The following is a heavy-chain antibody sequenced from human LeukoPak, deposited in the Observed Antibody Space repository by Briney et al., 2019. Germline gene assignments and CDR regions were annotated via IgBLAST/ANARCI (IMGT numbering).Heavy chain of an antibody. CDR2: YYYGGST. CDR3: ASRYGSGSYRFDF. Sequence: SETLSLTCTVSGASISNYSWTWIRQPPGKGLEWIGYYYYGGSTEYNPSLKSRVTISVDTFKNQFSLKLSSVTAADTAVYYCASRYGSGSYRFDFWGQGTLVTVSS. J-gene: IGHJ4*02. V-gene: IGHV4-59*01. CDR1: GASISNYS. D-gene: IGHD3-10*01.